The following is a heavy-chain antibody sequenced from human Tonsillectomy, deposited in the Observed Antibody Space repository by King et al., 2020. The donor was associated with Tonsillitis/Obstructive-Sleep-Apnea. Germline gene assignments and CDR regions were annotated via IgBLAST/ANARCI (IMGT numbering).Heavy chain of an antibody. Sequence: VQLQQWGAGLLKPSETLSLTCAVYGGSFSGYYWSWIRQPPGKGLEWIGEINHSGSTNYNPSIKSRVTISVDTSKNQFSRKLSSVTAADTAVYYCASVYGEPDYWGQGTLVTVSS. J-gene: IGHJ4*02. V-gene: IGHV4-34*01. CDR3: ASVYGEPDY. D-gene: IGHD5/OR15-5a*01. CDR1: GGSFSGYY. CDR2: INHSGST.